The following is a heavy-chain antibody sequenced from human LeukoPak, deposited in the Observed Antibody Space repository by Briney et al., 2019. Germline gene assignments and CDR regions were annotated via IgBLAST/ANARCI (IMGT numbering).Heavy chain of an antibody. J-gene: IGHJ4*02. Sequence: ASVKVSCKASGYTFTIYYMHWVRQAPGQGLEWMGWINPNSGGTSYARRFQGRVTMTRDTSISTDYMELSRLTSDDTAVYYCARNPSYCTSTSCYNDYWGQGTLVTVSS. CDR3: ARNPSYCTSTSCYNDY. CDR2: INPNSGGT. V-gene: IGHV1-2*02. CDR1: GYTFTIYY. D-gene: IGHD2-2*02.